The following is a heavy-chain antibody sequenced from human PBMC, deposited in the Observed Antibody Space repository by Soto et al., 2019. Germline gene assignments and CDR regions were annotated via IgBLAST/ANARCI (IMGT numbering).Heavy chain of an antibody. D-gene: IGHD3-10*01. J-gene: IGHJ4*02. Sequence: EVQLAESGGGMVQPGGSLRLSCVASGFTFSSYDMHWVRQAPEKGLEYVSSISSNGCTTYYGNSVKGRCTISRDNSKNTLYLQMGSLRAEDMAVYYCVRRVSGTYDYWGQGNLVSVSS. V-gene: IGHV3-64*01. CDR2: ISSNGCTT. CDR3: VRRVSGTYDY. CDR1: GFTFSSYD.